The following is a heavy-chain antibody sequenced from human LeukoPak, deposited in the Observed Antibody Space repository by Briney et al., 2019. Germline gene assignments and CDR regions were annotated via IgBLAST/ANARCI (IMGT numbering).Heavy chain of an antibody. CDR1: GFTFSSYA. Sequence: GGSLRLSCAASGFTFSSYAMHWVRQAPGKGLEWVAVISYDGSNKYYADCVKGRFTISRDNSKNTLYLQMNSLRAEDTAVYYCARDHAIVVVPAAPSGAFDIWGQGTMVTVSS. CDR3: ARDHAIVVVPAAPSGAFDI. V-gene: IGHV3-30-3*01. D-gene: IGHD2-2*01. CDR2: ISYDGSNK. J-gene: IGHJ3*02.